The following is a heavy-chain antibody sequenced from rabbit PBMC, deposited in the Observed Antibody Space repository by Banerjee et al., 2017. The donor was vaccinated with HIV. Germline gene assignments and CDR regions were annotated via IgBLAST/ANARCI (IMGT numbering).Heavy chain of an antibody. CDR1: GFDFSSYA. Sequence: QEQLKESGGGLVQPGGSLKLSCKASGFDFSSYAITWVRQAPGKGLEYIGYITYRGSAYYASWVNGRFTISRENTQNTLYLQLNSLTAADTATYFCARGYDDYGDYPNLWGPGTLVTVS. V-gene: IGHV1S29*01. CDR3: ARGYDDYGDYPNL. CDR2: ITYRGSA. D-gene: IGHD2-1*01. J-gene: IGHJ4*01.